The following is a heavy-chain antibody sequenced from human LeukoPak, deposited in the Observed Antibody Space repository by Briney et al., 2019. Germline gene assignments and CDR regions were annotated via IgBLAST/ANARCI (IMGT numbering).Heavy chain of an antibody. J-gene: IGHJ3*02. D-gene: IGHD3-22*01. CDR2: ISSSGSTI. V-gene: IGHV3-48*03. CDR3: ARGWPVSSAGAFDI. CDR1: GFTFSSYE. Sequence: GGSLRLSCAASGFTFSSYEMNWVRQAPGKGLEWVSYISSSGSTIYYADSVKGRFTISRDNAKNSLYLQMNSLRAEDTAVYYCARGWPVSSAGAFDIWGQGTMVTVSS.